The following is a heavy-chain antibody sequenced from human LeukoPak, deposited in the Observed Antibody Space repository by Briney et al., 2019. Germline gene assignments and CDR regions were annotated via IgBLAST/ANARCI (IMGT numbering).Heavy chain of an antibody. V-gene: IGHV4-59*01. CDR1: GGSISSYY. Sequence: SETLSLTCTVPGGSISSYYWSWIRQPPGKGLEWIGYIYYTGSTNYNPSLKSRVTLSVDTSKNQFSLKLSSVTAADTAVYYCARHYGSGKPWFDYWGQGTLVTVSS. J-gene: IGHJ4*02. CDR2: IYYTGST. D-gene: IGHD3-10*01. CDR3: ARHYGSGKPWFDY.